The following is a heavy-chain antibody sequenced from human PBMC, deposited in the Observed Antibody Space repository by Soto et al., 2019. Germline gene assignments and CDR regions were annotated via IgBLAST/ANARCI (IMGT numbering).Heavy chain of an antibody. J-gene: IGHJ4*02. CDR2: IIPIFGTA. V-gene: IGHV1-69*01. CDR1: GGTFSSYA. D-gene: IGHD3-22*01. Sequence: QVQLVQSGAEVKKPGSSVKVSCKASGGTFSSYAISWVRQVPGQGLEWMGGIIPIFGTANYAQKFQGRVTITADESTSTAYMELSSLRSEDTAVYYCARGYDSSGPYMSQAIYYFDYWGQGTLVTVSS. CDR3: ARGYDSSGPYMSQAIYYFDY.